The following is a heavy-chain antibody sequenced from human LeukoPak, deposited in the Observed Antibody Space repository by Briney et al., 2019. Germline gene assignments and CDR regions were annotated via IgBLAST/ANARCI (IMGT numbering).Heavy chain of an antibody. CDR2: ITSSSTYM. CDR1: GFTFNSYN. J-gene: IGHJ3*02. V-gene: IGHV3-21*04. CDR3: LGYCSRTSCLDAFDI. Sequence: PGGSLRLSCAASGFTFNSYNMNWVRQAPGKGLEWVSSITSSSTYMYYADSVKGRFTISRDNARNSLYLQMNSLRAEDTAVYYSLGYCSRTSCLDAFDIWGQGTMVTVSS. D-gene: IGHD2-2*01.